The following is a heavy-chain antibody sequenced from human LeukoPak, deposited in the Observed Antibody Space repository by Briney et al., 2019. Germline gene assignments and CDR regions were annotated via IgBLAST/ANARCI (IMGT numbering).Heavy chain of an antibody. V-gene: IGHV3-30*18. CDR2: ISYDGSNK. CDR3: AKVGFGELLPDY. CDR1: GFTFSSYA. Sequence: SGGSLRLSCAASGFTFSSYAMSWARQAPGKGLEWVAVISYDGSNKYYADSVKGRFTISRDNSKNTLYLQMNSLRAEDTAVYYCAKVGFGELLPDYWGQGTLVTVSS. D-gene: IGHD3-10*01. J-gene: IGHJ4*02.